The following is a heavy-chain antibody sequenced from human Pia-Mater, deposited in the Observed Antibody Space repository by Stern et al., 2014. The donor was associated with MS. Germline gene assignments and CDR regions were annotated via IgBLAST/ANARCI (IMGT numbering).Heavy chain of an antibody. V-gene: IGHV1-69*06. CDR3: VRDQAGIPAY. CDR1: GVSFSNIN. D-gene: IGHD6-13*01. Sequence: VQLVESAAEVKKPGSSMRVSCMASGVSFSNINISWLRQVPGQGLEWLGGIMPLFGTANYAQRVQHRLQINADIDTSTVTMELRSLTSEDTAVYYCVRDQAGIPAYWGRGTLLTVSS. J-gene: IGHJ4*02. CDR2: IMPLFGTA.